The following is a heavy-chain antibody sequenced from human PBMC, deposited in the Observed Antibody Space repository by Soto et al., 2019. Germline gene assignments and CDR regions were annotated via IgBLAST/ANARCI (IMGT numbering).Heavy chain of an antibody. CDR3: AKRRGDGYFDL. V-gene: IGHV3-23*01. CDR1: GFTFSDFV. J-gene: IGHJ2*01. CDR2: IGGTSGST. Sequence: GGSLRLSCAASGFTFSDFVMGWVRRAPGKGLEWVSAIGGTSGSTYYADSVKGRFTISRDNSKNTLSLQMNSLRADDTAVYYCAKRRGDGYFDLWGRGSLVTVSS. D-gene: IGHD7-27*01.